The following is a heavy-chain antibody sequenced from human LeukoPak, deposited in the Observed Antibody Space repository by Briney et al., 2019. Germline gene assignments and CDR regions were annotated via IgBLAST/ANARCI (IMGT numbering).Heavy chain of an antibody. Sequence: ASVKVSCKASGYTFTGYYMHWVRQAPGQGLEWMGWSNPNSGGTNYAQKFQGRVTMTGDTSITTAYMELSRLRSDDTAVYYCARVVAGNWFDPWGQGTLVTVSS. D-gene: IGHD6-19*01. CDR2: SNPNSGGT. CDR3: ARVVAGNWFDP. V-gene: IGHV1-2*02. CDR1: GYTFTGYY. J-gene: IGHJ5*02.